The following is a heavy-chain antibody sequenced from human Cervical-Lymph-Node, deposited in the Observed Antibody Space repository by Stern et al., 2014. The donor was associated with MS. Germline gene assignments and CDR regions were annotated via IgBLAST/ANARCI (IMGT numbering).Heavy chain of an antibody. Sequence: VHLVESGGGVVRPGRSLRLSCATSGFTFSRYAVLWVRQAPGKGLGWVAAISYDGSNKFYGDSVKGRFTISRDNSKNTLFLQMNNLRPEDSGVYHCARDRLDGDYVYYYGLDVWGQGTTVTVSS. J-gene: IGHJ6*02. D-gene: IGHD4-17*01. CDR2: ISYDGSNK. CDR3: ARDRLDGDYVYYYGLDV. CDR1: GFTFSRYA. V-gene: IGHV3-30*04.